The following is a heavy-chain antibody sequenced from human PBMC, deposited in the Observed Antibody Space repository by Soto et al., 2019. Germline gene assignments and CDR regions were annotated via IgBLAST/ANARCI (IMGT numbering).Heavy chain of an antibody. Sequence: GGSLRLSCATSGLTFSNYAMSWVRQAPGGGLEWVSSMSGSSSTTYYADSVRGRFTISRDRSKNTLYLQMDSLRAEDTALYYCVRQQYDFLVDPWGQGTLVTVSS. CDR3: VRQQYDFLVDP. J-gene: IGHJ5*02. CDR2: MSGSSSTT. V-gene: IGHV3-23*01. CDR1: GLTFSNYA. D-gene: IGHD4-4*01.